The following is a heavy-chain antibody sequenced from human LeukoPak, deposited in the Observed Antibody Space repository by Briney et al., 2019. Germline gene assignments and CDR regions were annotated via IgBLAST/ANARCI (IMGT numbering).Heavy chain of an antibody. D-gene: IGHD2-21*01. CDR1: GGSISSYY. CDR3: ARVVTLRRYYYYYYMDI. V-gene: IGHV4-59*01. Sequence: SETLSLTCTVSGGSISSYYWSWIRQPPGKGLEWIGYIYYSGSTNYNPSLKSRVTISVDTSKNQFSLKLSSVTAADTAVYYCARVVTLRRYYYYYYMDIWGKGTTVTVSS. CDR2: IYYSGST. J-gene: IGHJ6*03.